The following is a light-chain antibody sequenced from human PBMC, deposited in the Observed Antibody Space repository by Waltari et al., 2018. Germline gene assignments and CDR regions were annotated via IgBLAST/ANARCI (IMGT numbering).Light chain of an antibody. CDR1: QRLNKRY. CDR3: QQYGSSVMYT. J-gene: IGKJ2*01. CDR2: GAS. Sequence: VLTQSPGTLPLSPGERATRSCRVSQRLNKRYLAWYQQKPGQAPRLLIYGASSRAAGIPDRFSGSGSGTDFTLTISRLEPDDFAVYYCQQYGSSVMYTFGQGTKVEIK. V-gene: IGKV3-20*01.